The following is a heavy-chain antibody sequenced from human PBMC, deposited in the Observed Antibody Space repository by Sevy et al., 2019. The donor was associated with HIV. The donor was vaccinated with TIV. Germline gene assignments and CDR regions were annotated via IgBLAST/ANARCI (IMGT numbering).Heavy chain of an antibody. J-gene: IGHJ6*02. Sequence: GGSLRLSCVGSGFTFGSYGMSWVHQPPGKGLEWVSSISFSGVATFYADSVRGRFTISRDNSKNILYLQMNSLRAEDTAVYFCAKPPSNHDVLHYYGMDVWGQGTTVTVSS. CDR2: ISFSGVAT. V-gene: IGHV3-23*01. D-gene: IGHD3-10*02. CDR3: AKPPSNHDVLHYYGMDV. CDR1: GFTFGSYG.